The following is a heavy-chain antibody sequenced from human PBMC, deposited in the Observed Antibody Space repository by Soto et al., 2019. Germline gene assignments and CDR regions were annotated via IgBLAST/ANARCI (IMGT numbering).Heavy chain of an antibody. CDR2: IYYSGST. V-gene: IGHV4-31*03. J-gene: IGHJ5*02. CDR1: GASISSGGYY. Sequence: SETLSLTCTVSGASISSGGYYWGWIRQHPGKGLEWIGYIYYSGSTYYNPSLKSRVAVSVDTYKNQFSLKLSSVTAADTAVYYFAREPSPWGQGTLVTVSS. CDR3: AREPSP.